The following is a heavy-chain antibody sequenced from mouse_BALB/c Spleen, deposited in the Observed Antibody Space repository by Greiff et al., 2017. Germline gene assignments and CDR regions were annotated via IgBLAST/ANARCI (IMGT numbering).Heavy chain of an antibody. CDR2: ISYSGST. Sequence: EVQGVESGPGLVKPSQSLSLTCTVTGYSITSDYAWNWIRQFPGNKLEWMGYISYSGSTSYNPSLKSRISITRDTSKNQFFLQLNSVTTEDTATYYCARSYYYGRSYWGQGTTLTVSS. CDR1: GYSITSDYA. V-gene: IGHV3-2*02. D-gene: IGHD1-1*01. J-gene: IGHJ2*01. CDR3: ARSYYYGRSY.